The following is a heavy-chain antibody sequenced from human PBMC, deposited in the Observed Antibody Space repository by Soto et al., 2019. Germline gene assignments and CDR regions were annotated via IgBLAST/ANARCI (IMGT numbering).Heavy chain of an antibody. Sequence: QIQLVQSGAEVRKPGASVMVSCKASGYIFTSYGMSWVRQAPGQGLEWMGWITDYNGNTNYAQKVQGRITMTTDISTGTAYMELRSLTSDDTAVYYCARGGVGDTSGWFDPWGQGTLVTVSS. D-gene: IGHD1-26*01. J-gene: IGHJ5*02. V-gene: IGHV1-18*01. CDR1: GYIFTSYG. CDR3: ARGGVGDTSGWFDP. CDR2: ITDYNGNT.